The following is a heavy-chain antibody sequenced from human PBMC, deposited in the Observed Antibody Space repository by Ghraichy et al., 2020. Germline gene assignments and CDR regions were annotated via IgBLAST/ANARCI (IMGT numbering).Heavy chain of an antibody. J-gene: IGHJ4*02. CDR2: INHSGST. D-gene: IGHD1-26*01. V-gene: IGHV4-34*01. Sequence: SETLSLTCAVYGGSFSGCYWSWIRQPPGKGLEWIGEINHSGSTNYTPSLKSRVTISVDTSKNQFSLKLSSVTAADTAVYYCARGRLGRGTYYEGDYFDYWGQGTLVTVSS. CDR3: ARGRLGRGTYYEGDYFDY. CDR1: GGSFSGCY.